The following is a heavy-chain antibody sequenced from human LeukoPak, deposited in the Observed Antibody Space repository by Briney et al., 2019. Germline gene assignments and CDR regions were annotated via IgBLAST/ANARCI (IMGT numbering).Heavy chain of an antibody. D-gene: IGHD1-26*01. CDR2: ISGSGGST. CDR3: ASGSSGTYYYFDY. V-gene: IGHV3-23*01. Sequence: PGGSLRLSCAASGFTFSSYAMSWVRQAPGKGLEWVSAISGSGGSTYYADSVKGRFTISRDNAKNSLYMQMNSLRAEDTAVYYCASGSSGTYYYFDYWGQGALVTVSS. J-gene: IGHJ4*02. CDR1: GFTFSSYA.